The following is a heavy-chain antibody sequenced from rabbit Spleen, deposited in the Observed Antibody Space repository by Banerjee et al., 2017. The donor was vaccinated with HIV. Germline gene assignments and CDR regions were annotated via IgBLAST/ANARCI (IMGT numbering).Heavy chain of an antibody. CDR2: IAASSSGFT. CDR3: ARDTGSSFSGYGMDL. CDR1: GFSFSSSDY. D-gene: IGHD8-1*01. Sequence: QSLEESGGDLVKPGASLTLTYTASGFSFSSSDYMCWVRQAPGKGLEWISCIAASSSGFTFSATWAKGRFTCSKTASTTVTLQMTSLTVADTATYFCARDTGSSFSGYGMDLWGPGPRHRL. V-gene: IGHV1S40*01. J-gene: IGHJ6*01.